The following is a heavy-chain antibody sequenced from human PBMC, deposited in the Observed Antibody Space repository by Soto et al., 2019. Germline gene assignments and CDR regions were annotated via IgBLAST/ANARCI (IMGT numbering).Heavy chain of an antibody. D-gene: IGHD5-12*01. J-gene: IGHJ4*02. V-gene: IGHV4-34*01. CDR3: ARGPGGLRLVSPRDTDY. CDR2: INHSGGN. Sequence: QVQLQQWGAGLLKPSETLSLTCAVYGGSFSGYYWSWIRQPPGKGLEWIGEINHSGGNNYNPSLKSRVNIAVDTSKNQFSLKLSSVTAADTAVYYCARGPGGLRLVSPRDTDYWGQGTLVTVSS. CDR1: GGSFSGYY.